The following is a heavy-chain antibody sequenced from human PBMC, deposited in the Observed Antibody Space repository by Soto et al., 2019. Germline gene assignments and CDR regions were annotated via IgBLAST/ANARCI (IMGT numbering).Heavy chain of an antibody. Sequence: GGSLRLSCAASGFTFSDYSFNWVRQAPGRGLEWVSYISSSSSPTYYADSVEGRFTISRDNAKSSLYLQMNSLRDEDTAVYYCVRDARTMVRGHYFDYWGQGTLVTVS. J-gene: IGHJ4*02. CDR3: VRDARTMVRGHYFDY. V-gene: IGHV3-48*02. CDR1: GFTFSDYS. CDR2: ISSSSSPT. D-gene: IGHD3-10*01.